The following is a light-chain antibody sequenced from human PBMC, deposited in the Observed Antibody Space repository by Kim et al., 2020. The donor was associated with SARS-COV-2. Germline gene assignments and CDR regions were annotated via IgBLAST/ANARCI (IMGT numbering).Light chain of an antibody. J-gene: IGLJ3*02. CDR1: TPIIGSDD. CDR3: ATWDDTLSGPGV. V-gene: IGLV1-47*01. Sequence: QRVTISDSGSTPIIGSDDVYWYQQLPGTAPKLLIYRNTKRPSGVPDRFSGSKSGTSASLAISGLRSEDEADYYCATWDDTLSGPGVFGGGTKLTVL. CDR2: RNT.